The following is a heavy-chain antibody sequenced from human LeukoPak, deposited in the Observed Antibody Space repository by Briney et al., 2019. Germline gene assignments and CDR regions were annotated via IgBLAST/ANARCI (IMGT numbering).Heavy chain of an antibody. CDR1: GFTVSSNY. J-gene: IGHJ1*01. V-gene: IGHV3-23*01. CDR2: ISGSGGST. CDR3: AKAPIAAADEYFQH. Sequence: GGSLRLSCVASGFTVSSNYMSWVRQAPGEGLEWVSVISGSGGSTYYADSVKGRFTISRDNSKNTLYLQMNSLRAEDTAVYYCAKAPIAAADEYFQHWGQGTLVTVSS. D-gene: IGHD6-13*01.